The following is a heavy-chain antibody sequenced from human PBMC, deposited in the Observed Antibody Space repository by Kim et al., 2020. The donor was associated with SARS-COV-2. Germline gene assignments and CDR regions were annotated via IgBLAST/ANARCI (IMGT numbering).Heavy chain of an antibody. Sequence: PSVKGRFTISRDDSKSIAYLQMNSLKTEDTAVYYCNTYYYDSSGSYNFDYWGQGTLVTVSS. D-gene: IGHD3-22*01. CDR3: NTYYYDSSGSYNFDY. V-gene: IGHV3-49*02. J-gene: IGHJ4*02.